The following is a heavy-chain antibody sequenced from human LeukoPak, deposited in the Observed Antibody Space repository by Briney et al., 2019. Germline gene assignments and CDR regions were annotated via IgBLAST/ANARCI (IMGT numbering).Heavy chain of an antibody. V-gene: IGHV3-48*03. J-gene: IGHJ4*02. Sequence: GGSLRLSCAASGFTFSSYEMNWARQAPGKGLEWVSYISTSGGTTYYADSVRGRFTISRDNAKNSVYLQMNSLRAEDTAVYYCTRDRMATTPPFYHWGQGTLVTVSS. CDR1: GFTFSSYE. D-gene: IGHD5-24*01. CDR3: TRDRMATTPPFYH. CDR2: ISTSGGTT.